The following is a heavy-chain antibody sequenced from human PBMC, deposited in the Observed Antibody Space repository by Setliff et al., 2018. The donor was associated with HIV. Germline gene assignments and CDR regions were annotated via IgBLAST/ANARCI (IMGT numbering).Heavy chain of an antibody. Sequence: ASVKVSCKASGYTFTSCGISWVRQAPGQGLEWMGWISVYNGDTNYAQKFQGRVTMTTDTSTETAYMEVGSLRYDDTAVYYCARERYYNFGSGYHYYYMDVWGKGTTVTVSS. J-gene: IGHJ6*03. CDR2: ISVYNGDT. D-gene: IGHD3-3*01. V-gene: IGHV1-18*01. CDR1: GYTFTSCG. CDR3: ARERYYNFGSGYHYYYMDV.